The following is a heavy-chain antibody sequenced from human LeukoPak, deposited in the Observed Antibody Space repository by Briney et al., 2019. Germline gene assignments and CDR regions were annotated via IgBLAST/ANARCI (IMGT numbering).Heavy chain of an antibody. J-gene: IGHJ6*03. D-gene: IGHD4-17*01. CDR1: GYTFTGYY. CDR3: AAMTTVTYDNYYYYYMDV. Sequence: ASVKVSCKASGYTFTGYYMLWVRQAPGQGLEWMGRINPNSGGTNYAQKFQGRVTMTRDTSISTAYMELSRLRSDDTAVYYCAAMTTVTYDNYYYYYMDVWGKGTTVTVSS. CDR2: INPNSGGT. V-gene: IGHV1-2*06.